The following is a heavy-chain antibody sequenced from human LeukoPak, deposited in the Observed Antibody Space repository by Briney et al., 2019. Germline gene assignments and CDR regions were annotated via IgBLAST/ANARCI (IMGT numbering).Heavy chain of an antibody. D-gene: IGHD6-19*01. V-gene: IGHV3-23*01. J-gene: IGHJ4*02. CDR2: ICGSGGCT. CDR3: AKTTVGYSSGRYPGWPADC. Sequence: PGGSLRLSCAASGFTFNTYAIYWVRQAPGKGLEWVSGICGSGGCTYYADSVKGRFTISIDNSKNTVYLQMNSLTADDTAVYYCAKTTVGYSSGRYPGWPADCWGQGTLVTVSP. CDR1: GFTFNTYA.